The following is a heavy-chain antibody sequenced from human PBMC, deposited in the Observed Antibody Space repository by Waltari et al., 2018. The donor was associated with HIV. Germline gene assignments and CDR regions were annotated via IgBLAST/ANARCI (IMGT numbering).Heavy chain of an antibody. J-gene: IGHJ5*02. D-gene: IGHD3-22*01. CDR3: ATGVRYYGP. V-gene: IGHV3-53*01. CDR1: NSSISAKH. CDR2: IYPDDTT. Sequence: EVLLAESGGGLIQPGGSLGLSCTASNSSISAKHVTWIRQAPGGSLEGVAVIYPDDTTHYADSGSGRFTISRAKSRTKVFLLMNSLFVDDTATYFCATGVRYYGPWGQGTRVTVSS.